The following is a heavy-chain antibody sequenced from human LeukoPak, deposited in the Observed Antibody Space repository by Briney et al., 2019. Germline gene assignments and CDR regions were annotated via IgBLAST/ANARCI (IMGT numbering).Heavy chain of an antibody. D-gene: IGHD3-22*01. J-gene: IGHJ4*02. CDR2: INPNSGGT. V-gene: IGHV1-2*02. CDR3: ARSPDYYDSSGDYYQLDY. CDR1: GYTFTGYY. Sequence: ASVKVSCKASGYTFTGYYMHWVRQAPGQGLEWMGWINPNSGGTNYAQKFQGRVTMTRDTSISTAYMELSRLRSEDTAVYYCARSPDYYDSSGDYYQLDYWGQGTLVTVSS.